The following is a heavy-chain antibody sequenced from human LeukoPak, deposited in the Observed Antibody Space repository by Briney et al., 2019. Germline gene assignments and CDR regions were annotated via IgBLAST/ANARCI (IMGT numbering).Heavy chain of an antibody. CDR3: ARDRFATVTRDDYYYYGMDV. D-gene: IGHD4-17*01. J-gene: IGHJ6*02. CDR1: GFTVSSNY. Sequence: PGGSLRLSGAASGFTVSSNYMSWVRQAPGKGLEWVSVIYSGGSTYYADSVKGRFTISRDNSKNTLYLQMNSLRAEDTAVYYCARDRFATVTRDDYYYYGMDVWGQGTTVTVSS. CDR2: IYSGGST. V-gene: IGHV3-66*01.